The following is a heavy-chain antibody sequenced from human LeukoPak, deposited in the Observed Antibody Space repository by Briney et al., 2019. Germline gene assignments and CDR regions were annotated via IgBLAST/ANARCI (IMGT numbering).Heavy chain of an antibody. CDR2: IYRSGST. Sequence: SEPLSLTCSVSNYSIIHSLYWGWLRQPPGKGLELIGSIYRSGSTFYNPSLKSRVTISLDTSKNQFSLKLSSVTAADTAVYFCARGTSGYYMAVWGKGTTVTVSS. CDR3: ARGTSGYYMAV. J-gene: IGHJ6*03. V-gene: IGHV4-38-2*02. CDR1: NYSIIHSLY. D-gene: IGHD1-14*01.